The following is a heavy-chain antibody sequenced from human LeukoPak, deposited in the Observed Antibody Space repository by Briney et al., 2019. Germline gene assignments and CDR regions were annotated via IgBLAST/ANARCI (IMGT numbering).Heavy chain of an antibody. J-gene: IGHJ4*02. CDR2: IDPSDSYT. CDR3: ARSVYYDILTGYSD. D-gene: IGHD3-9*01. Sequence: GESLKISCKGSGYSFTSYWISWVRQMPGKGLXXXXRIDPSDSYTNYSPSFQGHVTISADKSISTAYLQWSSLKASDTAMYYCARSVYYDILTGYSDWGQGTLVTVSS. V-gene: IGHV5-10-1*01. CDR1: GYSFTSYW.